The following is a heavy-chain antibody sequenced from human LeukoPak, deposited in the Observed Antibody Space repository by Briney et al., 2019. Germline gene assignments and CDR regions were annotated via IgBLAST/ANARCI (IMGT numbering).Heavy chain of an antibody. CDR2: IYYSGST. Sequence: PSETLSLTCTVSGGSISSSSYYWGWIRQPPGKGLEWIGSIYYSGSTYYNPSLKSRVTISVDTSKNQFSLKLSSVTAADTAVYYCAGHRYDFSVDYWGQGTLVTVSS. D-gene: IGHD3-3*01. V-gene: IGHV4-39*01. J-gene: IGHJ4*02. CDR1: GGSISSSSYY. CDR3: AGHRYDFSVDY.